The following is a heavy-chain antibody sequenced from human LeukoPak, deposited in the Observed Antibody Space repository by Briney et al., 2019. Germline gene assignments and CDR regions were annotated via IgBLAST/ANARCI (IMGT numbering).Heavy chain of an antibody. Sequence: ASVTVSCKASVYTFTTYGISWVRQAPGQRLEWMGWINPYNGDTNYAQKLQGRVTMTTDTSTSTAYKELRSLRSDDTAVYYCARGGDGDILTGLVFDYWGQGTLVTVSS. D-gene: IGHD3-9*01. V-gene: IGHV1-18*01. CDR2: INPYNGDT. J-gene: IGHJ4*02. CDR3: ARGGDGDILTGLVFDY. CDR1: VYTFTTYG.